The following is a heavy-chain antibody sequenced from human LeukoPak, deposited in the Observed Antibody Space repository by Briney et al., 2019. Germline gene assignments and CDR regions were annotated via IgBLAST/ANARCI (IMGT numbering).Heavy chain of an antibody. Sequence: GGSLRLSCAASGFTFSTSWMSWVRQAPGKGLEWVANIKQDGSEKYYVDSVRGRFTISRDNAKNSLYLQMNSLRAEDTAVYYCARDKFGDFWSGPRMDVWGKGTTVTVSS. V-gene: IGHV3-7*01. J-gene: IGHJ6*04. CDR1: GFTFSTSW. CDR2: IKQDGSEK. CDR3: ARDKFGDFWSGPRMDV. D-gene: IGHD3-3*01.